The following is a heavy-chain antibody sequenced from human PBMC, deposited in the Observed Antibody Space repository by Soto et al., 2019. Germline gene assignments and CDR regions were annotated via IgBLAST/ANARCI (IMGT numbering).Heavy chain of an antibody. J-gene: IGHJ4*02. CDR2: IYYSGST. V-gene: IGHV4-39*01. CDR1: GVSISSSSYY. Sequence: PSETLSLTCTVSGVSISSSSYYWGWIRQPLGKGLEWIGSIYYSGSTYYNPSLKSRVTISVDTSKNQFSLKLSSVTAADTAVYYCARLYSMITFGGVIVDHDYWGQGTLVTVSS. D-gene: IGHD3-16*02. CDR3: ARLYSMITFGGVIVDHDY.